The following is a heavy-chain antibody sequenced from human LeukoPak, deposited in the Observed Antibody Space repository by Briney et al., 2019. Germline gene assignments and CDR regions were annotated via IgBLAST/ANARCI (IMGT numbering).Heavy chain of an antibody. V-gene: IGHV4-59*08. Sequence: PWETLSLTCSVSGGSISNYYWSWIRQPPGKGREWIGYIYYSGSTDYKPSLNSRVSMSVDTSKNQYSLRLSSLTAADTAVYYCARHTPVALRSGYYYNMDVWGQGTSVTVSS. J-gene: IGHJ6*02. CDR1: GGSISNYY. CDR3: ARHTPVALRSGYYYNMDV. D-gene: IGHD2-15*01. CDR2: IYYSGST.